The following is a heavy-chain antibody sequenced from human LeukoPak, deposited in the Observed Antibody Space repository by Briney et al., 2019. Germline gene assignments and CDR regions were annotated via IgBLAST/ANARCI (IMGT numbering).Heavy chain of an antibody. D-gene: IGHD5-12*01. Sequence: GASVKVSCKASGYTFTDSYMHWVRQAPGQGLEWMGWINPKSGGTNFAQNFQGRVTMTRDTSISIAYMELSTLSSDDTAIYYCASNRRYSGYDYIDFWGQGTLVTVSS. J-gene: IGHJ4*02. V-gene: IGHV1-2*02. CDR1: GYTFTDSY. CDR3: ASNRRYSGYDYIDF. CDR2: INPKSGGT.